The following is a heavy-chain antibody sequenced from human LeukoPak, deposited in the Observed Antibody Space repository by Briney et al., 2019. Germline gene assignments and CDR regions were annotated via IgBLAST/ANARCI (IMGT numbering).Heavy chain of an antibody. CDR1: GGSISSSSYY. CDR2: IYSSGST. D-gene: IGHD1-26*01. Sequence: SETLSLTCTVSGGSISSSSYYWGWIRQPPGKGLEWIGSIYSSGSTYYNASLQSRVTISIETSKNQISLRLNSVTAADTAMYYCAKSGGYGLIDYWGQGTLVTVAS. V-gene: IGHV4-39*01. CDR3: AKSGGYGLIDY. J-gene: IGHJ4*02.